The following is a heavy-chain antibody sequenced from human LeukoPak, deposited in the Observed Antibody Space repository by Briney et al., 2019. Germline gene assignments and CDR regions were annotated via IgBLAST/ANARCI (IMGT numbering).Heavy chain of an antibody. V-gene: IGHV4-34*01. CDR3: ARDRVFGVVIIGWFDP. CDR1: GGSFSGYY. J-gene: IGHJ5*02. Sequence: SETLSLTCAVYGGSFSGYYWSWIRQPPGKGLEWIGEINHSGSTNYNPSLKSRVTISVDTSKNQFSLKLSSVTAADTAVYYCARDRVFGVVIIGWFDPWGQGTLVTVSS. D-gene: IGHD3-3*01. CDR2: INHSGST.